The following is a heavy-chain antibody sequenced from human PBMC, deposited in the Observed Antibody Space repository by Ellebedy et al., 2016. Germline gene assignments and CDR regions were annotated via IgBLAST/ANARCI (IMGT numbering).Heavy chain of an antibody. CDR3: ARAVYPYGGIDY. Sequence: SETLSLTXTVSGGSISSYYWSWIRQPPGKGLQWVGYIFYTGSTSYSPSLRSRVTISIDKSKSQFSLKLTSVTAADTALYYCARAVYPYGGIDYWGQGTLVTVSS. V-gene: IGHV4-59*01. CDR1: GGSISSYY. J-gene: IGHJ4*02. CDR2: IFYTGST. D-gene: IGHD1-26*01.